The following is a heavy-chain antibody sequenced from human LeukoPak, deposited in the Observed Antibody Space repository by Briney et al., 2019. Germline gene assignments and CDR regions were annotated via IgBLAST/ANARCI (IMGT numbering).Heavy chain of an antibody. Sequence: SETLSLTCTVSGGSISSSSYYWGWIRQPPGKGLEWIGSIHYSGSTYYNPSLKSRVTISVDTSKNQFSLKLSSVTAADTAVYYCARRNYDFWSGTYYFDYWGQGTLVTVSS. CDR3: ARRNYDFWSGTYYFDY. CDR2: IHYSGST. V-gene: IGHV4-39*01. CDR1: GGSISSSSYY. J-gene: IGHJ4*02. D-gene: IGHD3-3*01.